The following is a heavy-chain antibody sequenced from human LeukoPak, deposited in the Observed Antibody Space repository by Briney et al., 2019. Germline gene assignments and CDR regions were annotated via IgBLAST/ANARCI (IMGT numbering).Heavy chain of an antibody. Sequence: SETLSLTCTVSGGSISSYYWSWIRQPAGKGLEWIGRIYTSGSTNYNPSLKSRVTISVDTSKNQFSLKLSSVTAADTAVYYCARSRTTVTTSGAFDIWGQGTMVTVSS. CDR2: IYTSGST. CDR1: GGSISSYY. D-gene: IGHD4-17*01. V-gene: IGHV4-4*07. J-gene: IGHJ3*02. CDR3: ARSRTTVTTSGAFDI.